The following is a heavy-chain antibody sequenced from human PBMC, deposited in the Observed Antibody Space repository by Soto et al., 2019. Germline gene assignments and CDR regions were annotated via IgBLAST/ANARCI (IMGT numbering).Heavy chain of an antibody. CDR3: TTDFYYLTNPEDYYGMDV. CDR1: EFTFSVYW. CDR2: IKNDGGTT. V-gene: IGHV3-15*07. Sequence: LRLSCAASEFTFSVYWMHWVRQAPGKGLVWVSRIKNDGGTTDYAAPVKGRFTISRDDSKNTLYLQMNSLKTEDTAVYYCTTDFYYLTNPEDYYGMDVWGQGTTVTVSS. J-gene: IGHJ6*02. D-gene: IGHD3-22*01.